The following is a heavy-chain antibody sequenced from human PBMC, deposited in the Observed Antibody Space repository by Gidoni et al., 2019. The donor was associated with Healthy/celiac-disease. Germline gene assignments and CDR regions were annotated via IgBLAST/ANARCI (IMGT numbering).Heavy chain of an antibody. CDR2: INHSGST. V-gene: IGHV4-34*01. D-gene: IGHD4-17*01. CDR1: GGSFSGYY. Sequence: QVQLQQCGAGLLTPSETLSLTCAVYGGSFSGYYWSWIRQPPGKGLEWIGEINHSGSTNYNPSLKSRVTISVDTSKNQFSLKLSSVTAADTAVYYCARGPARRTYGDLDYWGQGTLVTVSS. CDR3: ARGPARRTYGDLDY. J-gene: IGHJ4*02.